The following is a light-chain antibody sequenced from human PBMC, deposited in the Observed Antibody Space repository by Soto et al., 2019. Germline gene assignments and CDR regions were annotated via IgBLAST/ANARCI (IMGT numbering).Light chain of an antibody. CDR1: SDDITTYNY. CDR3: SSNTRNNFFV. J-gene: IGLJ1*01. CDR2: EVG. Sequence: QSVLTQPASVSGSPGQSITISCSGTSDDITTYNYVSWYQQHPGKAPKLIIYEVGDRPSGLSNRFSGSKSGDTASLTISRLQTEDEADYYCSSNTRNNFFVFGTGTKVTVL. V-gene: IGLV2-14*01.